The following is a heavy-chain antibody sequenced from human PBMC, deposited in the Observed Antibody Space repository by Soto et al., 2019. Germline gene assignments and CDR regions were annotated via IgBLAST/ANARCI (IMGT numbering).Heavy chain of an antibody. D-gene: IGHD6-13*01. CDR3: ARAISTVSFMDV. J-gene: IGHJ6*03. V-gene: IGHV4-59*08. CDR2: IYYSGST. CDR1: GGSISSSY. Sequence: SETLSLTCTVSGGSISSSYWNWIRQPPGKGLEWIGYIYYSGSTNYSPSLKSRVTISVDTSKNQFSLKLNSVTAADTAVYYCARAISTVSFMDVWGKGTTVTV.